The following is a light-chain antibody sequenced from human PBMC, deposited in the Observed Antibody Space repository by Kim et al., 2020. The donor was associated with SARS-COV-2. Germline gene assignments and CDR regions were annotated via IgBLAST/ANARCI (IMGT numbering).Light chain of an antibody. Sequence: DIQMTQSPSSLSASVGDRVTLTCRASHSIYTYLNWYQLKTGKAPKLLVYVASSLQSGVPSRFSGSGSGTDFTLTISSLQPEDFATYHCQQSYSTPITFGQGTRLEIK. CDR3: QQSYSTPIT. J-gene: IGKJ5*01. V-gene: IGKV1-39*01. CDR1: HSIYTY. CDR2: VAS.